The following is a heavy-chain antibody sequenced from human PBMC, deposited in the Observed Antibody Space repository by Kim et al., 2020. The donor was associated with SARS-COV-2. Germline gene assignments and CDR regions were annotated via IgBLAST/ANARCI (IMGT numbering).Heavy chain of an antibody. CDR1: GFTFSDYY. D-gene: IGHD6-13*01. CDR3: ARDVGTRAAVPSDFDY. J-gene: IGHJ4*02. CDR2: ISSSGSTI. Sequence: GGSLRLSCAASGFTFSDYYMSWIRQAPGKGLEWVSYISSSGSTIYYADSVKGRFTISRDNAKNSLYLQMNSLRAEDTAVYYCARDVGTRAAVPSDFDYWGQGTLVTVSS. V-gene: IGHV3-11*01.